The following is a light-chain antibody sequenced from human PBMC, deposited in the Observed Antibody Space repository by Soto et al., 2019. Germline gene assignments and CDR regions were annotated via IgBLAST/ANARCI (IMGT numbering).Light chain of an antibody. J-gene: IGKJ1*01. CDR2: GAS. CDR1: QSVSSK. V-gene: IGKV3D-15*01. CDR3: QQYYSIPWT. Sequence: TVITQSPATLSVSPGERSTLSCWASQSVSSKLAWYQQKPGQAPRLLIYGASTRATGIPARFSGSGSGTDFTLTISSLQAEDVAVYYCQQYYSIPWTFGQGTKVDIK.